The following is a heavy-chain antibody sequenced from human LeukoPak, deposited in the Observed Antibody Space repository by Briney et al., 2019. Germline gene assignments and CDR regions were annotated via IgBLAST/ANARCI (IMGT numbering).Heavy chain of an antibody. V-gene: IGHV1-2*06. CDR2: INPNSGGT. CDR1: GYTFTDYY. CDR3: ARASVGGRDLVNWFDP. J-gene: IGHJ5*02. Sequence: ASVKVSCKASGYTFTDYYMHWVRQAPGQGLEWMGRINPNSGGTNYAQKFQGRVTMTRDTSISTAYMELSRLRSDDTAVYYCARASVGGRDLVNWFDPWGQGTLVTVSS. D-gene: IGHD2-15*01.